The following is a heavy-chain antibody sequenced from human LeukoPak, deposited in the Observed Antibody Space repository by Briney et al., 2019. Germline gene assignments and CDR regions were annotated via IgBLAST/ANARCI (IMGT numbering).Heavy chain of an antibody. CDR2: INPSGGST. CDR1: GYTFTSYY. J-gene: IGHJ6*02. V-gene: IGHV1-46*01. D-gene: IGHD2-2*01. Sequence: ASVKVSCKASGYTFTSYYMHWVRQAPGQGLEWMGIINPSGGSTSYAQKLQGRVTMTTDTSTSTAYMELRSLRSDDTAVYYCAGPGYCSSTSCYGYYYGMDVWGQGTTVTVSS. CDR3: AGPGYCSSTSCYGYYYGMDV.